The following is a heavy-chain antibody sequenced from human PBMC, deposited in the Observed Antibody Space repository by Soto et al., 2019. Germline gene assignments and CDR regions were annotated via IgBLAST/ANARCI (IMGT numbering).Heavy chain of an antibody. J-gene: IGHJ4*02. V-gene: IGHV3-30-3*01. D-gene: IGHD4-17*01. CDR1: GFTFSSYA. CDR2: ISYDGSNK. CDR3: AREYGDYHNFDY. Sequence: PGGLLRLPCAALGFTFSSYAMHWVLQAPGKGLEWVAVISYDGSNKYYADSVKGRFTISRDNSKNTLYLQMNSLRAEDTAVYYCAREYGDYHNFDYWGQGTLVTVSS.